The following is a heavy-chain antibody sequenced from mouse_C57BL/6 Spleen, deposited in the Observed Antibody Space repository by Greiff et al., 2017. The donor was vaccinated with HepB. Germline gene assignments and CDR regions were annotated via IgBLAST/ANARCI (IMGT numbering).Heavy chain of an antibody. CDR2: IDPEDGET. CDR1: GFNIKDYY. J-gene: IGHJ2*01. Sequence: EVQLVESGAELVKPGASVKLSCTASGFNIKDYYMHWVKQRTEQGLEWIGRIDPEDGETKYAPKFQGKATITADTSSNTAYLQLSSLTSEDTAVYYCARCNYGSSYVDYFDYWGQGTTLTVSS. CDR3: ARCNYGSSYVDYFDY. V-gene: IGHV14-2*01. D-gene: IGHD1-1*01.